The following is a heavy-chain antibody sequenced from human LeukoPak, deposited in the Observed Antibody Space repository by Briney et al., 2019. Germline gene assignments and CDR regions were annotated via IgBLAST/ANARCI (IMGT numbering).Heavy chain of an antibody. J-gene: IGHJ4*02. CDR3: ARDVGYCSSTSCYAFFDY. Sequence: GGSLRLSCAASGFTFDDYGMSWVRHAPGKGLEWVSGINWNGGSTGYADSVKGRFTISRDNAKNSLYLQMNSLRAEDTALYYCARDVGYCSSTSCYAFFDYWGQGTLVTVSS. V-gene: IGHV3-20*04. D-gene: IGHD2-2*01. CDR1: GFTFDDYG. CDR2: INWNGGST.